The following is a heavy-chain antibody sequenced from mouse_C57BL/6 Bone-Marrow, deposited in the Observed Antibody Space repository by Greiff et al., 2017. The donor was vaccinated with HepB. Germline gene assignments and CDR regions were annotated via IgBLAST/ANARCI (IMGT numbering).Heavy chain of an antibody. D-gene: IGHD1-1*01. Sequence: EVNVVESGGGLVKPGGSLKLSCAASGFTFSSYAMSWVRQTPEKRLEWVATISDGGSYTYYPDNVKGRFTITRDNAKNNLYLQMSHLKSEDTAMYYCARVYYGTDWGTGTTVTVSS. CDR2: ISDGGSYT. J-gene: IGHJ1*03. CDR1: GFTFSSYA. CDR3: ARVYYGTD. V-gene: IGHV5-4*03.